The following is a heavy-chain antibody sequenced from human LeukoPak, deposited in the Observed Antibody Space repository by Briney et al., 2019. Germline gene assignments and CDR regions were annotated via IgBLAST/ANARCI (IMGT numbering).Heavy chain of an antibody. CDR1: GGSFSGYY. V-gene: IGHV4-34*01. D-gene: IGHD3-22*01. Sequence: SETLSLTCAVYGGSFSGYYWSWIRQPPGKGLEWIGEINHSGSTNYNPSLKSRVTISVDTSKNQFSLKLSSVNAADTAVYYCARGRGGYYVYWGQGTLVTVSS. CDR3: ARGRGGYYVY. CDR2: INHSGST. J-gene: IGHJ4*02.